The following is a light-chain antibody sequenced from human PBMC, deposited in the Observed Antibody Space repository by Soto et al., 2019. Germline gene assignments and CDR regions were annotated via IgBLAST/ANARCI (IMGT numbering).Light chain of an antibody. V-gene: IGKV3-20*01. J-gene: IGKJ4*01. CDR3: QQYGSSPFN. CDR1: HRVSNNF. CDR2: GAS. Sequence: EIVLTQSPGTLTLSPGERVTLSCRARHRVSNNFLAWYQQKHGQAPRLLIFGASNRATDIPHRFSGSGSGTDFTLTISRLESEDFAVYYCQQYGSSPFNFGGGTKVDIK.